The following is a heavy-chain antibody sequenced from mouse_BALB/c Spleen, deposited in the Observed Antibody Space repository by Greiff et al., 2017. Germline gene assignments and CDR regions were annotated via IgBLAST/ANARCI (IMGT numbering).Heavy chain of an antibody. V-gene: IGHV2-9*02. J-gene: IGHJ4*01. Sequence: QVQLQQSGPGLVAPSQSLSITCTVSGFSLTSYGVHWVRQPPGKGLEWLGVIWAGGSTNYNSALMSRLSISKDNSKSQVFLKMNSLQTDDTAMYYCARDYYYGSSHYYYAMDYWGQGTSVTVSS. D-gene: IGHD1-1*01. CDR3: ARDYYYGSSHYYYAMDY. CDR1: GFSLTSYG. CDR2: IWAGGST.